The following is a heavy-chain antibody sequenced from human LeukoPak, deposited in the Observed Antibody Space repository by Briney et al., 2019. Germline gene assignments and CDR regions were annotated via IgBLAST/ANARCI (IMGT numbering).Heavy chain of an antibody. V-gene: IGHV3-23*01. Sequence: PGVSLRLSCAASGFTVSAYAMAWVRQAPGKGLEWVSTIYDDNTYYADSVKGRFAISTDNSKNTLYLQMNSLRAEDTAVYYCAKHNIDYWGQGTLVTVSS. CDR1: GFTVSAYA. J-gene: IGHJ4*02. CDR2: IYDDNT. D-gene: IGHD1-1*01. CDR3: AKHNIDY.